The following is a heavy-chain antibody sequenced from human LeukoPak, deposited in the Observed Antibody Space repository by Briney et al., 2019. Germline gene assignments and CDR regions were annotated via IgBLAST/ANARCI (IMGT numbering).Heavy chain of an antibody. CDR3: ARPYSSSPLYYYGMDV. V-gene: IGHV4-34*01. D-gene: IGHD6-6*01. Sequence: PSETLSLTCAVYGGSFSGYCWSWIRQPPGKGLEWIGEINHSGSTNYNPSLKSRVTISVDTSKNQFSLKLSSVTAADTAVYYCARPYSSSPLYYYGMDVWGQGTTVTVSS. CDR1: GGSFSGYC. J-gene: IGHJ6*02. CDR2: INHSGST.